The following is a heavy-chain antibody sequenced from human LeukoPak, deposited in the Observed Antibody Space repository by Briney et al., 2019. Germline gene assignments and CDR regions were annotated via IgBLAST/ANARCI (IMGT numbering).Heavy chain of an antibody. D-gene: IGHD5-18*01. J-gene: IGHJ6*02. CDR3: ARLPWVQLWSYGMDV. V-gene: IGHV4-39*07. CDR2: IYYSGST. CDR1: GGSISSSSYY. Sequence: SETLSLTCTVSGGSISSSSYYWGWIRQPPGKGLEWIGSIYYSGSTYYNPSLKSRVTISVDTSKNQFSLKLSSVTAADTAVYYCARLPWVQLWSYGMDVWGQGTTVTVSS.